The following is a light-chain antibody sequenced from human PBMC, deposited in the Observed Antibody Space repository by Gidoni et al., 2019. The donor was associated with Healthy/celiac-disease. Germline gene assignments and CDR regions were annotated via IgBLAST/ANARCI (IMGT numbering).Light chain of an antibody. CDR3: CSSAGSSTLRV. CDR1: SSDVGSYNL. CDR2: EGS. V-gene: IGLV2-23*01. J-gene: IGLJ1*01. Sequence: QSALTQPASVSGSPGQSSTISCPGTSSDVGSYNLVSWYQQHPGKAPKLMIYEGSKRPSGVSPRFSGSKSGNTASLTISGLQAEDDADYYCCSSAGSSTLRVFGTGTKVTVL.